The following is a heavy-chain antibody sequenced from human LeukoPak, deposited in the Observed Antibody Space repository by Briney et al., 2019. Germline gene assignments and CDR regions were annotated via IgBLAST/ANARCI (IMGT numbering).Heavy chain of an antibody. J-gene: IGHJ4*02. D-gene: IGHD1-26*01. CDR2: ISRSGATT. Sequence: GDSLRLSCSGSGFIVGEYGMSWVRQPPGKGLQWVSGISRSGATTGYADSVKGRFTISRDNAKNFVYLQMDRLRAEDTALYYCARIEPVGRTWGQGTLVIVSA. CDR1: GFIVGEYG. CDR3: ARIEPVGRT. V-gene: IGHV3-20*04.